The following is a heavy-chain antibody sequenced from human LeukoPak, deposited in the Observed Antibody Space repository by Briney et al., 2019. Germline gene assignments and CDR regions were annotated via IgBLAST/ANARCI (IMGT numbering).Heavy chain of an antibody. V-gene: IGHV1-2*02. CDR2: INPNSGGT. Sequence: ASVKVSCKASGYTFTGYYMHWVRQAPGHGLEWMGWINPNSGGTNYAQKFQGRVTMTRDTSISTAYMELSRLRSDDTAVYYCARDPRSSGWLDVWGQGTMVTVSS. J-gene: IGHJ3*01. CDR1: GYTFTGYY. D-gene: IGHD6-19*01. CDR3: ARDPRSSGWLDV.